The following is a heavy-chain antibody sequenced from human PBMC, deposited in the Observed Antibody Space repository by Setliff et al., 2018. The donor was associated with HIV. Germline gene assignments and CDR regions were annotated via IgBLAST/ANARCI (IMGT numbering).Heavy chain of an antibody. CDR3: ARGPLDYYDSSGYLDAFDI. CDR2: INHSGST. CDR1: GGSISSSNYY. Sequence: SETLSLTCTVSGGSISSSNYYWSWIRQPPGKGLEWIGEINHSGSTNYNPSLKSRVTISVDTSKNQFSLKLSSVTAADTAVYYCARGPLDYYDSSGYLDAFDIWGQGTMVTVS. D-gene: IGHD3-22*01. V-gene: IGHV4-39*07. J-gene: IGHJ3*02.